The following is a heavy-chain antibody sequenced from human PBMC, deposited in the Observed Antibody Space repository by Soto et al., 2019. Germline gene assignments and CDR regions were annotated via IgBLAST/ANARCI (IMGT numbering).Heavy chain of an antibody. CDR3: AGDPGDPSDILSPAY. D-gene: IGHD3-9*01. Sequence: QVQLVQSGAEVKKPGASVKVSCKASGYTFTSYGISWVRQAPGQGREWMGWISAYHGNTNDAQKLKGRVTMTTDTSASTAHMQLRSLRADDTAVYYCAGDPGDPSDILSPAYRGQGTLVTVSS. V-gene: IGHV1-18*01. CDR2: ISAYHGNT. CDR1: GYTFTSYG. J-gene: IGHJ4*02.